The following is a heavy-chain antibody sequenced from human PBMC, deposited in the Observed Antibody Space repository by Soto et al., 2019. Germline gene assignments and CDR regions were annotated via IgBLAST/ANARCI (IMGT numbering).Heavy chain of an antibody. D-gene: IGHD3-3*01. J-gene: IGHJ5*02. V-gene: IGHV4-59*01. CDR3: GRVVSAPILHSDFWSGDFRYNWFAP. Sequence: SETLSLTCTVSGGSISSYYWSWIRQPPWKALEWIGYIYYSGSTNYNPSLKSRVTISVDTSKNQFSLKLSSVPASDTAVYYCGRVVSAPILHSDFWSGDFRYNWFAPWGQGTRVTVS. CDR1: GGSISSYY. CDR2: IYYSGST.